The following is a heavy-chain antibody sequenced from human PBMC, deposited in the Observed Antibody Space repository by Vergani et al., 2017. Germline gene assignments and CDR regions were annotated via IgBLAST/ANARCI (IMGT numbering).Heavy chain of an antibody. V-gene: IGHV4-34*01. D-gene: IGHD4-11*01. J-gene: IGHJ6*03. CDR2: IDHTGRP. CDR1: GGSFTSYH. Sequence: QVQLQQWGGGLLKPSETLSLTCVVNGGSFTSYHWTWIRPSPGEGLEWVGDIDHTGRPDYNPSLMRRLTMSVDKSRNQFSLTLNSVTATDTAIYFCARVNTETNGHLYYYYYMDVWGQGTAVTVS. CDR3: ARVNTETNGHLYYYYYMDV.